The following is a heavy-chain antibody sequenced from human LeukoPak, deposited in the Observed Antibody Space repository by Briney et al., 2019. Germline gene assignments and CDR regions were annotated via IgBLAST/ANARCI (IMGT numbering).Heavy chain of an antibody. D-gene: IGHD6-13*01. CDR2: INSDGSSR. V-gene: IGHV3-74*01. CDR1: GFTFSNYW. Sequence: PGGSLRLSCAASGFTFSNYWMQWVRQAPAKGLVWVSRINSDGSSRNYADSVKGRFTISRDNAKNTLYLQMNSLRAEDTAVYYCASASSHRIAAGGDYWGQGTLVTVSS. CDR3: ASASSHRIAAGGDY. J-gene: IGHJ4*02.